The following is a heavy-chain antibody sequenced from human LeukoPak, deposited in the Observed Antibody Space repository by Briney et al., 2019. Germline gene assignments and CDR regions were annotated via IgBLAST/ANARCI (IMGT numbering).Heavy chain of an antibody. CDR2: ISSSGSTI. Sequence: GGSLRLSCAASGFTFSDCYMSWIRQAPGKGLEWVSYISSSGSTIYYADSVKGRFTISRDNAKNSLYLQMNSLRAEDTAVYYCARDAGLYSSGWLGFDYWGQGTLVTVSS. J-gene: IGHJ4*02. CDR3: ARDAGLYSSGWLGFDY. D-gene: IGHD6-19*01. CDR1: GFTFSDCY. V-gene: IGHV3-11*01.